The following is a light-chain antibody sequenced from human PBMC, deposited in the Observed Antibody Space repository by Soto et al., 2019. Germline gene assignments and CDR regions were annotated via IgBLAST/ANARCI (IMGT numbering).Light chain of an antibody. V-gene: IGKV3-20*01. J-gene: IGKJ5*01. Sequence: EVVMTQSPGAVSVSPGERATLSCRASQSVSSSYLAWYQQKPGQAPRLLIYGASSRATGIPDRFSGSGSGTDFTLTISRLEPEDFAVYYCQQYGSSPFTFGQGTRLEIK. CDR2: GAS. CDR1: QSVSSSY. CDR3: QQYGSSPFT.